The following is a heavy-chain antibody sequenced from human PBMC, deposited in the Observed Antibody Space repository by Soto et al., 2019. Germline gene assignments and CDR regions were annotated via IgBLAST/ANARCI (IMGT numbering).Heavy chain of an antibody. CDR1: GFTFSSYA. Sequence: GGSVRLSCAASGFTFSSYAMSWVRQSPGKGLEWVSAISGSGGNTYYADSVKGRFTVSRDNSKNSLNLQMNSLRADDTAVYYSGNAPSLSEKCSGASCYVLDYWAQGTPV. D-gene: IGHD2-15*01. CDR2: ISGSGGNT. CDR3: GNAPSLSEKCSGASCYVLDY. V-gene: IGHV3-23*01. J-gene: IGHJ4*02.